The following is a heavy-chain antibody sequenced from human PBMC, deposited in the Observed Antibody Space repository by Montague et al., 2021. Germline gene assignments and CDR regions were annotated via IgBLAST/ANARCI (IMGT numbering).Heavy chain of an antibody. J-gene: IGHJ4*02. D-gene: IGHD7-27*01. Sequence: SETLSLTCTVTGGSISDFYWNWIWLSPEKGLEWIGYIYDSVTTNYNPSLTGRVTISADTSMNQFSLNLRSVTAADTAVYFCARRLGLRAPFDYWGQGTLVTVSS. V-gene: IGHV4-59*08. CDR2: IYDSVTT. CDR3: ARRLGLRAPFDY. CDR1: GGSISDFY.